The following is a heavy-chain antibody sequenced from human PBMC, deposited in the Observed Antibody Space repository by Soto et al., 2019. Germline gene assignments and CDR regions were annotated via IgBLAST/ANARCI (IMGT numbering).Heavy chain of an antibody. CDR2: IYYRGNT. CDR3: ARHPGYYDILTGYTTYYFDY. Sequence: SETLSLTCTVSGGSIGTYYWSWIRQPPGKGLKWIGYIYYRGNTDYNPSLKSRVTISLDTPKNQFSLKLSSVTAADTAVYYCARHPGYYDILTGYTTYYFDYWGQGILVTVSS. V-gene: IGHV4-59*08. D-gene: IGHD3-9*01. CDR1: GGSIGTYY. J-gene: IGHJ4*02.